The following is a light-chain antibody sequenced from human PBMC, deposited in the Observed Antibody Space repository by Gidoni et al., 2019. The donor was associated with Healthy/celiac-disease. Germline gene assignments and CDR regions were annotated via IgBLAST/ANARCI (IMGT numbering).Light chain of an antibody. CDR1: SPNIGNNY. Sequence: QSVLTQPPSVSAAPGQKVTISCSGSSPNIGNNYVSWYQQFPGTAPKLLLYDNNKRPSGIPDRFSGSKSGTSATLGITGLQTGDEADYYCGTWDSSLSAGVFGGGTKLTVL. J-gene: IGLJ3*02. CDR2: DNN. CDR3: GTWDSSLSAGV. V-gene: IGLV1-51*01.